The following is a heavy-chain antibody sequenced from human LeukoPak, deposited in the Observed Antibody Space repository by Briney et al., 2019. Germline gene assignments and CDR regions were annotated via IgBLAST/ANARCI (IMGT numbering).Heavy chain of an antibody. V-gene: IGHV3-53*05. Sequence: GGSLRLSCAASGFTVSSNYMSWGRQAPGEGLEWVSVIYSGGSTYYADSVKGRFTISRDNSKNTLYLQMNSLRAEDTAVYYCAKEGVPPAKYAFDIWGQGTVVTVS. J-gene: IGHJ3*02. CDR2: IYSGGST. D-gene: IGHD2-2*01. CDR1: GFTVSSNY. CDR3: AKEGVPPAKYAFDI.